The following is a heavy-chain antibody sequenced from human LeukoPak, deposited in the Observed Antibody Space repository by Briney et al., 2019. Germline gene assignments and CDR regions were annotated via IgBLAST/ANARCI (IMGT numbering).Heavy chain of an antibody. J-gene: IGHJ6*03. CDR3: ARSAAGGYDILTGYYYYYYMDV. CDR1: GGSISSSNW. CDR2: IYHSGST. V-gene: IGHV4-4*02. D-gene: IGHD3-9*01. Sequence: SGTLSLTCAVSGGSISSSNWWSWVRQPPGKGLEWIGEIYHSGSTNYNPSLKSRVTISVDKSKNQFSLKLSSVTAADTAVYYCARSAAGGYDILTGYYYYYYMDVWGKGTTVTVSS.